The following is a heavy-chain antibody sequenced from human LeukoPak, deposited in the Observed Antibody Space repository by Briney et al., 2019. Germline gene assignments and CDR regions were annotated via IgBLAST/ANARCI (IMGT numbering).Heavy chain of an antibody. J-gene: IGHJ4*02. V-gene: IGHV3-21*01. CDR3: ARGGGGAGFDY. Sequence: GGSLRLSCAASGFTFSSYSMNWVRRAPGKGLEWVSSISSSSSYIYYADSVKGRFTISRDNAKNSLYLQMNSLRAEDTAVYYCARGGGGAGFDYWGQGTLVTVSS. CDR1: GFTFSSYS. D-gene: IGHD2-21*01. CDR2: ISSSSSYI.